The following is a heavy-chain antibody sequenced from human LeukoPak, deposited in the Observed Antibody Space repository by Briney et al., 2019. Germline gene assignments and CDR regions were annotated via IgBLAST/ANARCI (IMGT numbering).Heavy chain of an antibody. D-gene: IGHD4-17*01. Sequence: PGGSLRLSCAASGCTFSSYSMNWVRQAPGQGLEWVSSISSSSSYIYYADSVKGRCTISRDNAKNTLYLQMNSLRAEDTAVYYCARDGYGDYAPDAFDIWGQGTMVTVSS. V-gene: IGHV3-21*01. CDR2: ISSSSSYI. CDR1: GCTFSSYS. CDR3: ARDGYGDYAPDAFDI. J-gene: IGHJ3*02.